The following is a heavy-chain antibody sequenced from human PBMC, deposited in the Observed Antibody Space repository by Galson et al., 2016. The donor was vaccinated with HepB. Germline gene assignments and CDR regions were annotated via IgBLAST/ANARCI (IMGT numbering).Heavy chain of an antibody. CDR2: IVPTIGIP. J-gene: IGHJ4*02. CDR3: ARDRNDYYFDS. D-gene: IGHD4/OR15-4a*01. Sequence: SVKVSCKASGGTFSTHTINWVRQAPARGLEWMGRIVPTIGIPNYAQKFQGTVTITADESSNTVYMELSSLSSEDTAMYYCARDRNDYYFDSWGQGTLVTVSS. V-gene: IGHV1-69*04. CDR1: GGTFSTHT.